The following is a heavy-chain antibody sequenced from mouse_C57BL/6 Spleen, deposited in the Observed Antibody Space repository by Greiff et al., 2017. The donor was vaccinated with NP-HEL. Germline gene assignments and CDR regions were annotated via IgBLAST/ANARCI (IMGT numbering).Heavy chain of an antibody. CDR1: GYTFTSYW. CDR3: ARAAVTTPLFDY. CDR2: IYPGSGST. Sequence: QVQLQQPGAELVKPGASVKMSCKASGYTFTSYWITWVKQRPGQGLEWIGDIYPGSGSTNYNEKFKSKATMTVDTTSSTAYMQLSSLTSEDSAVYSCARAAVTTPLFDYWGQGTTLTVSS. D-gene: IGHD2-5*01. J-gene: IGHJ2*01. V-gene: IGHV1-55*01.